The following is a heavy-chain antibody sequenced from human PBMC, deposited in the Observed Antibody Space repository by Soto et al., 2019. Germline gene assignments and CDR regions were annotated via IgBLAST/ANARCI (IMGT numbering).Heavy chain of an antibody. CDR3: ARANSNYFDY. J-gene: IGHJ4*02. V-gene: IGHV3-66*01. D-gene: IGHD4-4*01. CDR1: GFTVSSNY. Sequence: GGSLRLSCAASGFTVSSNYMSWVRQAPGKGLEWVSVIYSGGSTDYADSVKGRFTISRDNSKNTLYLQMNSLRAEDTAVYYCARANSNYFDYWGQGTLVTVSS. CDR2: IYSGGST.